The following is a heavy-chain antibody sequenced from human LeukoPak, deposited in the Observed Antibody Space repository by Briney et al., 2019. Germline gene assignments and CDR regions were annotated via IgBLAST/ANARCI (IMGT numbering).Heavy chain of an antibody. CDR3: ARGLVSATDAFDI. J-gene: IGHJ3*02. CDR2: IIPISGTA. Sequence: ASVKVSCKASGGTFSSYAISWVRQAPGQGLEWMGGIIPISGTANYAQKFQGRVTITTDESTSTAYMELSSLRSEDTAVYYCARGLVSATDAFDIWGQGTMVTVSS. CDR1: GGTFSSYA. D-gene: IGHD6-6*01. V-gene: IGHV1-69*05.